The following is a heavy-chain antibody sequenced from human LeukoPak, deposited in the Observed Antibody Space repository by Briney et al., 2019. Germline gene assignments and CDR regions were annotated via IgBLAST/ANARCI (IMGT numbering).Heavy chain of an antibody. V-gene: IGHV4-34*01. D-gene: IGHD6-19*01. CDR3: AKNIAVAGTGPGTFDI. CDR2: INHSGST. Sequence: PSETLSLTCAVYGGSFSGYYWSWIRQPPGKGLEWIGEINHSGSTNYNPSLKSRVTISVDTSKNQFSLKLSSVTAADTAVYYCAKNIAVAGTGPGTFDIWGQGTMVTVSS. J-gene: IGHJ3*02. CDR1: GGSFSGYY.